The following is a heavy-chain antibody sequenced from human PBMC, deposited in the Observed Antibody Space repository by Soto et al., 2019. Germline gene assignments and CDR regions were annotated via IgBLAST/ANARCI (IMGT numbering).Heavy chain of an antibody. Sequence: SETLSLTCAVYGGSFSGYYWSWIRQPPGKGLEWIGEINHSGSTNYNPSLKSRVTISVDTSKNQFSLKLSSVTAADTAVYYCARDKGYCSGGSCRRFDYWGQGTLVTVSS. CDR1: GGSFSGYY. CDR2: INHSGST. D-gene: IGHD2-15*01. V-gene: IGHV4-34*01. J-gene: IGHJ4*02. CDR3: ARDKGYCSGGSCRRFDY.